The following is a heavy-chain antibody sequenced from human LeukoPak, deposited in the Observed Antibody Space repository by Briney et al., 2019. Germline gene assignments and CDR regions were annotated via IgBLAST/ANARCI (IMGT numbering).Heavy chain of an antibody. Sequence: SETLPLTCTVSGGSISRSNYYWVWIRQPPGKGLEWIGSIYYSGDTFYNPSLKSRVTVSLDMSKNQFSLKLSSVTAADTAVYYCARVEVDNSGYYFDYWGQGTLVTVSS. CDR3: ARVEVDNSGYYFDY. J-gene: IGHJ4*02. CDR1: GGSISRSNYY. D-gene: IGHD3-22*01. V-gene: IGHV4-39*07. CDR2: IYYSGDT.